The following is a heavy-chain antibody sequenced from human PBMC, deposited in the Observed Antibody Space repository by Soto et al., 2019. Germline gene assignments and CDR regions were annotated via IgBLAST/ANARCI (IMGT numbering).Heavy chain of an antibody. Sequence: QVQLVQSGTEVKKPGSSVKVSCKASGGTFSSYAISWVRQAPGQGLEWMGGIIPIFGTANYAQKFQGRVTIPADECTSGAYMELSSLSSEHTAVYFCARARSKELGMDVWGQETTVT. CDR1: GGTFSSYA. D-gene: IGHD1-7*01. CDR2: IIPIFGTA. CDR3: ARARSKELGMDV. J-gene: IGHJ6*02. V-gene: IGHV1-69*12.